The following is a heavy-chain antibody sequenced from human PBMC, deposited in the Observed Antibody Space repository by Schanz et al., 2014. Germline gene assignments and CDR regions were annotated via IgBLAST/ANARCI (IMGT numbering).Heavy chain of an antibody. V-gene: IGHV3-66*01. J-gene: IGHJ4*03. CDR3: ARDGDFDY. CDR1: GFIVSDNY. Sequence: DVQLVESGGGLVQPGGSLRLSCAASGFIVSDNYMHWVRQAPGKGLEWVSVIYSGGSTYYADSVKGRFTISRDNSKNTLFLQMSSLRAEDTAVYYCARDGDFDYWGQGTMVAVSS. CDR2: IYSGGST.